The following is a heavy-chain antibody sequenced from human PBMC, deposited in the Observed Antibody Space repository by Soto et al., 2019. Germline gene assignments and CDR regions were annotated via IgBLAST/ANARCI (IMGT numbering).Heavy chain of an antibody. CDR2: IYYSGST. J-gene: IGHJ4*02. Sequence: PSETLSLTCTVSGGSISSYYWSWIRQPPGKGLEWIGYIYYSGSTNYNPSLKSRVTISVDTSKNQFSLKLSSVTAADTAVYYCARGSGYSSGWYDYWGQGTLATVSS. V-gene: IGHV4-59*01. CDR1: GGSISSYY. CDR3: ARGSGYSSGWYDY. D-gene: IGHD6-19*01.